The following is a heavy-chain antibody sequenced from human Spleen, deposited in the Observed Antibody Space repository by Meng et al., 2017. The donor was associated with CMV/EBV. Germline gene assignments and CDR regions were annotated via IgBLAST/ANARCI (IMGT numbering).Heavy chain of an antibody. V-gene: IGHV1-69*05. CDR1: GGTFSSYA. CDR2: IIPISGTA. CDR3: ASDVVGANRFDY. J-gene: IGHJ4*02. Sequence: SVKVSCKASGGTFSSYAISWVRQAPGQGLEWMGGIIPISGTANYARKFQGRVTITTDESTSTVYMELSRLTSEDTAVYYCASDVVGANRFDYWGQGTLVTVSS. D-gene: IGHD1-26*01.